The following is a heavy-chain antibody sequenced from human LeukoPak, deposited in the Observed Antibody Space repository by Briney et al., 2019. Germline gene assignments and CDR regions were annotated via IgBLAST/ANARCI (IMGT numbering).Heavy chain of an antibody. D-gene: IGHD3-22*01. CDR3: ARDHFDSSGYYYLLGYFEH. Sequence: ASVNVSCKASGYTFTNYYVHWVRQAPGQGLEWMGIIKPSGGGTSYALKFQGRVTMTRDTSTSTAYMELSRLRSEDTAVYYCARDHFDSSGYYYLLGYFEHWGQGTLVTVSS. CDR2: IKPSGGGT. V-gene: IGHV1-46*01. CDR1: GYTFTNYY. J-gene: IGHJ1*01.